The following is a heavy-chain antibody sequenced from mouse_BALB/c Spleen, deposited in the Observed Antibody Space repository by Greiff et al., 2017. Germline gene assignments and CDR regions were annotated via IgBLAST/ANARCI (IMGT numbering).Heavy chain of an antibody. CDR2: IWSGGST. Sequence: VQLQQSGPGLVQPSQSLSITCTVSGFSLTSYGVHWVRQSPGKGLEWLGEIWSGGSTDYNAAFIARLSTSKDNYKSQVFFKMNSLQANDTAIYYCARNYDGRAMDYWGQGTSVTVSS. J-gene: IGHJ4*01. CDR1: GFSLTSYG. CDR3: ARNYDGRAMDY. D-gene: IGHD2-12*01. V-gene: IGHV2-2*02.